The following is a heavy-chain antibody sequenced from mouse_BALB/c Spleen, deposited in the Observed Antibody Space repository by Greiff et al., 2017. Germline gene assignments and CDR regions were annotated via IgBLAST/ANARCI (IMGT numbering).Heavy chain of an antibody. CDR2: INPGSGGT. J-gene: IGHJ4*01. D-gene: IGHD2-12*01. CDR3: ARELGFYAMDY. V-gene: IGHV1-54*01. CDR1: GYAFTNYL. Sequence: VQLVESGAELVRPGTSVKVSCKASGYAFTNYLIEWVKQRPGQGLEWIGVINPGSGGTNYNEKFKGKATLTADKSSSTAYMQLSSLTSDDSAVYFCARELGFYAMDYWGQGTSVTVSS.